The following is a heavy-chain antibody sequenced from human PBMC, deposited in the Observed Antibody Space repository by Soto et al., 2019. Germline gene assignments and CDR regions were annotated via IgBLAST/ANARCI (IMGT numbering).Heavy chain of an antibody. D-gene: IGHD3-3*01. CDR2: IYYSGST. J-gene: IGHJ4*02. CDR1: GGSISSGDYY. V-gene: IGHV4-30-4*01. Sequence: SETLSLTCTVSGGSISSGDYYWSWIRQPPGKGLEWIGYIYYSGSTYYNPSLKSRVTISVDTSKNQFSLKLSSVTAADTAVYYCARAYDFWSGYYAYWGQGTLVTVS. CDR3: ARAYDFWSGYYAY.